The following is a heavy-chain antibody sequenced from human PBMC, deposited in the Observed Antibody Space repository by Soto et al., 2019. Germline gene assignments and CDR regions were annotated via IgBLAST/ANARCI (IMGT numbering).Heavy chain of an antibody. Sequence: PGGSLRLSCAVSGLSFSSYAMTWVRQSPGKGLEWVSSISRSGNSTYSADSVRGRFTISRDNSKNTLYLQMNSLRAEDTAVYYCAKDAKILDWLPTSYYFDCWGQGARVTVAS. CDR3: AKDAKILDWLPTSYYFDC. CDR1: GLSFSSYA. V-gene: IGHV3-23*01. J-gene: IGHJ4*02. CDR2: ISRSGNST. D-gene: IGHD3-9*01.